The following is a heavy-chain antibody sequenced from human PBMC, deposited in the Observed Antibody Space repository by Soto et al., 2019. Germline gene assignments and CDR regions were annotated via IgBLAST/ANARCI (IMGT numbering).Heavy chain of an antibody. CDR2: VYSRGST. CDR1: GDSITSNNHY. Sequence: QLQLQESGPGLVKPSETLSLTCTVSGDSITSNNHYWVWIRQPPGKGLEWIGAVYSRGSTYYNPSLKSRVSMSVDTSKNQFSLNVSSVTAADTALYFCARQYTVTVSYFDYWGLGTLVTVSS. J-gene: IGHJ4*02. D-gene: IGHD4-17*01. CDR3: ARQYTVTVSYFDY. V-gene: IGHV4-39*01.